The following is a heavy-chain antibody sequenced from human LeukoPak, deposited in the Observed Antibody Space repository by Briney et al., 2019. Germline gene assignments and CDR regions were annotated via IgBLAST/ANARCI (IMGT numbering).Heavy chain of an antibody. CDR2: INSDGSST. Sequence: PGGSLRLSCAASGFTFSSYWMHWVRQAPGKGLVWVSRINSDGSSTFYVDSAKGRFTISRDNAENTLYLQMNSLRAEDTAVYYCASLTYYYDSSGYYGRGMDVWGLGTTVTVYS. V-gene: IGHV3-74*01. D-gene: IGHD3-22*01. CDR3: ASLTYYYDSSGYYGRGMDV. J-gene: IGHJ6*02. CDR1: GFTFSSYW.